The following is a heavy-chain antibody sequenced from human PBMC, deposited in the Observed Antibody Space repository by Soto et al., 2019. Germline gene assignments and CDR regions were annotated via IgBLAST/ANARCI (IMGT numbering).Heavy chain of an antibody. Sequence: QVQLMQSRPEVKTPGASVKLSCKASGYTFSSYVITWVRQAPGQGLEWMGWISPFNYNTNYAQKFQGRVTMTTHTSTNTAYMELRSLRYDDTAVYYCARGGRRLGWFDPWGQGTLVTVSS. CDR2: ISPFNYNT. J-gene: IGHJ5*02. V-gene: IGHV1-18*01. CDR3: ARGGRRLGWFDP. CDR1: GYTFSSYV. D-gene: IGHD6-25*01.